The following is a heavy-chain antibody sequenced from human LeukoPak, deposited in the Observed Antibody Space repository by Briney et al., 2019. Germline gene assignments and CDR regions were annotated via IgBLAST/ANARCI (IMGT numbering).Heavy chain of an antibody. D-gene: IGHD1-26*01. V-gene: IGHV4-59*01. CDR3: ARDSVGATFDY. Sequence: PSETLSLTCTVSGGSISSYYWSWIRLPPGKGLEWIGYIYYSGSTNYNPSLKSRVTISVDTSKNQFSLKLSSVTAADTAVYYCARDSVGATFDYWGQGTLVTVSS. CDR2: IYYSGST. CDR1: GGSISSYY. J-gene: IGHJ4*02.